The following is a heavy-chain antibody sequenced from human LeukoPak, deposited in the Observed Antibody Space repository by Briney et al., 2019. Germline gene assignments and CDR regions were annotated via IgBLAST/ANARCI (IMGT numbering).Heavy chain of an antibody. V-gene: IGHV4-39*07. CDR2: IYYSGST. J-gene: IGHJ3*02. CDR3: ARAISSAFDI. CDR1: GGSISSSSYY. D-gene: IGHD5-24*01. Sequence: SETLSLTCTVSGGSISSSSYYWGWIRQPPGKGLEWIGSIYYSGSTYYNPSLKSRVTISVDTSKNQFSLKLSSVTAADTAVYYCARAISSAFDIWGQGTMVTVSS.